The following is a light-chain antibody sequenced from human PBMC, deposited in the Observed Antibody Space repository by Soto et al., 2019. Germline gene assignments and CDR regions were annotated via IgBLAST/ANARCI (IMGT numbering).Light chain of an antibody. CDR1: RGSIASNY. J-gene: IGLJ3*02. CDR3: QSYDSSNQV. Sequence: NFMLTQPHSVSESPGKTVTISCTRSRGSIASNYVQWYQQRPGSSPTTVIYEDNQRPSGVPDRFSGSIDSSSNSASLTISGLKTEDEADYYCQSYDSSNQVFGGGTKLPVL. CDR2: EDN. V-gene: IGLV6-57*01.